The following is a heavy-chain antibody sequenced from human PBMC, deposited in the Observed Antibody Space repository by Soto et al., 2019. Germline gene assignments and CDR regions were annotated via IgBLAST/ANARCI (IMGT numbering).Heavy chain of an antibody. CDR2: MNPINGAS. CDR3: GRGPSPRAPAGGTPYYYAMDV. V-gene: IGHV1-8*02. CDR1: GYDFAAYD. Sequence: ASVKVSCKASGYDFAAYDINWVRQASGQGLEWMGWMNPINGASGSARRFQGRVSMTRNTATGTAYLELTSLRSDDTAVYYCGRGPSPRAPAGGTPYYYAMDVWGKGTTVTVSS. J-gene: IGHJ6*04. D-gene: IGHD6-13*01.